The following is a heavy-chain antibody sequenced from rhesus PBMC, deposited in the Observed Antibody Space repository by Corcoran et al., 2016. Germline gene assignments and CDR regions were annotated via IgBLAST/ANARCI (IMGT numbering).Heavy chain of an antibody. CDR2: ISDSGGST. V-gene: IGHV4-93*02. D-gene: IGHD4-35*01. J-gene: IGHJ4*01. CDR3: ARRNYGNSWDY. Sequence: QVQLQASGPAVVKPSETLSLPCAASGGSLSSSNWWRWIRPPPGKGLEWIGGISDSGGSTGYNPSLKSRVTISIDTSKNQFSLKLSSVTAADTAVYYCARRNYGNSWDYWGQGVLVTVSS. CDR1: GGSLSSSNW.